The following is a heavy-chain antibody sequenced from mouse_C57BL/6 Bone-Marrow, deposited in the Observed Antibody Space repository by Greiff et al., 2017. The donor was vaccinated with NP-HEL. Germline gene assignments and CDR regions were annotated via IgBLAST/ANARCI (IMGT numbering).Heavy chain of an antibody. CDR3: ARLGDYFGSSYGYFDV. D-gene: IGHD1-1*01. Sequence: VKLMESGAELVKPGASVTLSCKASGYTFTEYTIHWVKQRSGQGLEWIGWFYPGSGSITYNEKFKDKATLTADKSSSTVYMDLSRLTSEDSAVYFCARLGDYFGSSYGYFDVWGTGTTVTVSS. J-gene: IGHJ1*03. CDR1: GYTFTEYT. V-gene: IGHV1-62-2*01. CDR2: FYPGSGSI.